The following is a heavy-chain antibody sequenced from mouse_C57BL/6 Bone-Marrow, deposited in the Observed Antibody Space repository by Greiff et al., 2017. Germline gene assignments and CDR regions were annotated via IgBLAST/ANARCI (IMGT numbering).Heavy chain of an antibody. D-gene: IGHD1-1*01. V-gene: IGHV1-61*01. CDR2: IYPSDSET. Sequence: QVQLQQPGAELVRPGSSVKLSCKASGYTFTSYWMDWVKQRPGQGLEWIGNIYPSDSETHYNQKFKDKATLTVDKSSSTAYMQLSSLTSEDSAVYYCARPSSYYYGSSYVGYFDVWGTGTTVTVSS. CDR1: GYTFTSYW. J-gene: IGHJ1*03. CDR3: ARPSSYYYGSSYVGYFDV.